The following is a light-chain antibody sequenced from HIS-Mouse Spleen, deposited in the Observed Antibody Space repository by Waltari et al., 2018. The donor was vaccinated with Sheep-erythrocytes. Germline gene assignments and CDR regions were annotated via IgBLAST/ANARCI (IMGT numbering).Light chain of an antibody. CDR1: SSDGGGYNY. Sequence: QSALTQPASVSGSPGQSITISCTGTSSDGGGYNYVSWYQQHPGKAPKLMIYEVSNRPSGVSNRLPGSKSGNTASLTISGLQAEDEADYYCSSYTSSSTWVFGGGTKLTVL. CDR3: SSYTSSSTWV. CDR2: EVS. V-gene: IGLV2-14*01. J-gene: IGLJ3*02.